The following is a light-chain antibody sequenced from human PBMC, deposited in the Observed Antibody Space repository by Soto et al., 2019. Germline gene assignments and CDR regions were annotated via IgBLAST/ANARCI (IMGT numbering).Light chain of an antibody. Sequence: EIVMTQSPATLSVSPGERATLSCTASQSVSSKLAWYQQKPGQAPRVLIHGASTRATGFPARFSRSGSGTEFTLTSSSLQSEDFSVYYCQHYNDWPPTWTFGQGTRVEIK. J-gene: IGKJ1*01. CDR3: QHYNDWPPTWT. V-gene: IGKV3-15*01. CDR2: GAS. CDR1: QSVSSK.